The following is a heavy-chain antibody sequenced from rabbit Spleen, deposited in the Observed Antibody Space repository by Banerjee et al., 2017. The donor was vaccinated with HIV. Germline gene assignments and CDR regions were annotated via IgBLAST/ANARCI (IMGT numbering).Heavy chain of an antibody. Sequence: EESGGDLVKPGASLTLTCKASGFDFSNNAMCWVRQTPGKGPEWIACIYDGDGSTYYASWVNGRFTISRSTSLNTVTLQMTSLTAADTATYFCGRSDNGISIHAWDLWGPGTLVTVS. J-gene: IGHJ4*01. CDR1: GFDFSNNA. CDR2: IYDGDGST. D-gene: IGHD8-1*01. CDR3: GRSDNGISIHAWDL. V-gene: IGHV1S47*01.